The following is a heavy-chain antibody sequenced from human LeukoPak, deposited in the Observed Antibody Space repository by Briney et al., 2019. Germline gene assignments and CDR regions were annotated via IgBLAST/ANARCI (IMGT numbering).Heavy chain of an antibody. CDR2: ISGSGGST. CDR3: AKDTIHLTHYYDSKNDY. D-gene: IGHD3-22*01. Sequence: GGSLRLSCAASGFTFSSYAMSWVRQAPGKGLEWVSAISGSGGSTYYADSVKGRFTISRDNSKNTLYLQMNSLRAEDTAVYYCAKDTIHLTHYYDSKNDYWGQGTLVTVSS. J-gene: IGHJ4*02. CDR1: GFTFSSYA. V-gene: IGHV3-23*01.